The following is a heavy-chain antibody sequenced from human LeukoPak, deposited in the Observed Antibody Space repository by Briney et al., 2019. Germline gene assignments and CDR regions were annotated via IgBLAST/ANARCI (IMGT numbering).Heavy chain of an antibody. CDR1: GFTFSSYA. J-gene: IGHJ5*02. CDR2: ISSSSSYI. D-gene: IGHD5-24*01. V-gene: IGHV3-21*01. CDR3: ARAPLVLQYRWWFDP. Sequence: GGSLRLSCAASGFTFSSYAMNWVRQAPGKGLEWVSSISSSSSYINYADSVKGRFTISRDNAKNSLYLQMNSLRAEDTAVYHCARAPLVLQYRWWFDPWGQGTLVIVSS.